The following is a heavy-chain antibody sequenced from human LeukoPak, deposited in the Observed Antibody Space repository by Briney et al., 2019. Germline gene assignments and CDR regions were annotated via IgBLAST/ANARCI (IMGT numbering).Heavy chain of an antibody. CDR3: AARHYYYDTNGDDY. V-gene: IGHV3-23*01. D-gene: IGHD3-22*01. J-gene: IGHJ4*02. CDR1: GFTFSSYW. Sequence: QAGGSLRLSCAATGFTFSSYWMTWVRQAPGKGLEWVSAISGSGGSTYYADSVKGRFTISRDNSKNTLYLQMNSLRAEDTAVYYCAARHYYYDTNGDDYWGQGTLVTVSS. CDR2: ISGSGGST.